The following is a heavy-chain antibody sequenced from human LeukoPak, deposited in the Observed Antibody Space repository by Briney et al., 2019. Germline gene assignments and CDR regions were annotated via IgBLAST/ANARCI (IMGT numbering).Heavy chain of an antibody. CDR3: ARHGYSYGYNYYGMDV. CDR1: GGSISSYY. Sequence: SETLSLTCTVSGGSISSYYWSWIRQPPGKGLEWIGYIYYSGGTNYNPSLKSRVTISVDTSKNQFSLKLSSVTAAGTAVYYCARHGYSYGYNYYGMDVWGQGTTVTVSS. J-gene: IGHJ6*02. V-gene: IGHV4-59*08. D-gene: IGHD5-18*01. CDR2: IYYSGGT.